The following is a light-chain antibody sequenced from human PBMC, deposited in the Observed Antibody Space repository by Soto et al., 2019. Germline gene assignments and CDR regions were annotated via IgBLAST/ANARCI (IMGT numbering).Light chain of an antibody. Sequence: DIQMTQSPSSLSASVGDRVTIACQASDDINNYLSWFQQKPGKAPKLLIYDASKLEAGVPSRFSGSGSGADFTFTITSLQPEDTATYFCQQYDDLPYTFGQGTKLEIK. V-gene: IGKV1-33*01. CDR3: QQYDDLPYT. CDR2: DAS. CDR1: DDINNY. J-gene: IGKJ2*01.